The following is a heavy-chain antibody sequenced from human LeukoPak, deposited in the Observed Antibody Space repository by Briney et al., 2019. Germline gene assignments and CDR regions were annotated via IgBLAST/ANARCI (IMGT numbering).Heavy chain of an antibody. Sequence: SETLSLTCAVYGGSFSGYYWGWIRQPPGKGLEWIGSIYYSGSTNYNPSLKSRVTISVDTSKNQFSLKLSSVTAADTAVYYCARVYYSNSYDYWYFDLWGRGTLVTVSS. CDR1: GGSFSGYY. D-gene: IGHD6-13*01. V-gene: IGHV4-34*01. CDR2: IYYSGST. CDR3: ARVYYSNSYDYWYFDL. J-gene: IGHJ2*01.